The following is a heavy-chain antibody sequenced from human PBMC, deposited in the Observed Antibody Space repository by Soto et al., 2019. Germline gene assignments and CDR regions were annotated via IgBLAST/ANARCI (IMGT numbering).Heavy chain of an antibody. J-gene: IGHJ3*02. CDR1: GFTFTSSA. V-gene: IGHV1-58*02. Sequence: ASVKVSCKASGFTFTSSAMQWVRQARGQRLEWIGWIVVGSGNTNYAQKFQERVTITRDMSTSTAYMELSSLRSEDTAVYYCAAGGEWLRSDAFDIWGQGTMVTVSS. D-gene: IGHD5-12*01. CDR2: IVVGSGNT. CDR3: AAGGEWLRSDAFDI.